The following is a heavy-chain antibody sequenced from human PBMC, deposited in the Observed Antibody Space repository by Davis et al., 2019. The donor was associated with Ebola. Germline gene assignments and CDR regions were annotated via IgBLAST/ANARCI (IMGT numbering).Heavy chain of an antibody. CDR1: GFTFSSYG. D-gene: IGHD4-23*01. CDR2: IWYDGSNK. V-gene: IGHV3-33*01. J-gene: IGHJ4*02. Sequence: GESLKISCAASGFTFSSYGMHWVRQAPGKGLEWVAVIWYDGSNKYYADSVKGRFTISRDNSKNTLYLQMNSLRAEDTAVYYCARDRAYGGNSEGFDYWGQGTLVTVSS. CDR3: ARDRAYGGNSEGFDY.